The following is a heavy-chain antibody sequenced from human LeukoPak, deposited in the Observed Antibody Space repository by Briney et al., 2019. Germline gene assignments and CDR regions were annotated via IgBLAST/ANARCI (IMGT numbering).Heavy chain of an antibody. Sequence: PGGSLRLSCAASGFTVSSNYMSWVRQAPGKGLEWVSIIYSSGNTYYADSVKGRFTISRDNSKNTLYLQMNSLRAEDTAVYYCATMTTVTMGGYYYGMDVWGQGTTVTVSS. J-gene: IGHJ6*02. CDR2: IYSSGNT. CDR3: ATMTTVTMGGYYYGMDV. V-gene: IGHV3-53*01. D-gene: IGHD4-17*01. CDR1: GFTVSSNY.